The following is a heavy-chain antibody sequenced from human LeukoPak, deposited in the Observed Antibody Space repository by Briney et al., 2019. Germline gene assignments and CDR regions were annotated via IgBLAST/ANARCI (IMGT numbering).Heavy chain of an antibody. CDR3: ARGLQPLGYCSGGSCRNGYRFDP. D-gene: IGHD2-15*01. CDR2: INHSGST. J-gene: IGHJ5*02. Sequence: SQTLSLTCTVSGGSISSGSYYWSWIRQPPGKGLEWIGEINHSGSTNYNPSLKSRVTISVDTSKNQFSLKLSSVTAADTAVYYCARGLQPLGYCSGGSCRNGYRFDPWGQGTLVTVSS. CDR1: GGSISSGSYY. V-gene: IGHV4-39*07.